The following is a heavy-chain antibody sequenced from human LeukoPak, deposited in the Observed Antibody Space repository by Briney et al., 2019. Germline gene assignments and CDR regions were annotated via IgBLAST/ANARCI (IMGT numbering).Heavy chain of an antibody. J-gene: IGHJ5*02. CDR1: GGSISSSSYY. CDR3: ARDEADYGSGRSYPPNWFDP. Sequence: SETLSLTCTVSGGSISSSSYYWGWIRQPPGKGLEWIGSIYYSGSTYYNPSLKSRVTMSVDTSKNQFSLKLSSVTAADTAVYYCARDEADYGSGRSYPPNWFDPWGQGTLVTVSS. D-gene: IGHD3-10*01. V-gene: IGHV4-39*07. CDR2: IYYSGST.